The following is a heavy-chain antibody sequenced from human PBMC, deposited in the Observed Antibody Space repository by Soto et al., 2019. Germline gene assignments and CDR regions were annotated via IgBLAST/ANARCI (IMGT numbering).Heavy chain of an antibody. CDR3: AKDRKLRFLANYFDY. V-gene: IGHV3-23*01. CDR2: ISGSGGST. J-gene: IGHJ4*02. CDR1: GGSFSGYY. Sequence: PSETLSLTCAVYGGSFSGYYWSWVRQAPGKGLEWVSAISGSGGSTYYADSVKGRFTISRDNSKNTLYLQMNSLRAEDTAVYYCAKDRKLRFLANYFDYWGQGTLVTVSS. D-gene: IGHD3-3*01.